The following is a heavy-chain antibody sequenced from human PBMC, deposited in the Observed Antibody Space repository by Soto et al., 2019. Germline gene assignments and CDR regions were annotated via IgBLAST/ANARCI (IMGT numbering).Heavy chain of an antibody. D-gene: IGHD6-6*01. V-gene: IGHV3-73*02. CDR2: IRSKANSYAT. CDR1: GFTFSGSA. CDR3: ISVPPYYYYGMDV. J-gene: IGHJ6*02. Sequence: EVQLVESGGGLVQPGGSLKLSCAASGFTFSGSAMHWVRQASGKGLEWVGRIRSKANSYATAYAASVKGRFTISRDDSNHTAYLQINSLKTEDTAVYYCISVPPYYYYGMDVWGQGTTVTVSS.